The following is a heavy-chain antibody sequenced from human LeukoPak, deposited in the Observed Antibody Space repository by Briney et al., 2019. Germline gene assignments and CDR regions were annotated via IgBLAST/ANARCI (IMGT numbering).Heavy chain of an antibody. D-gene: IGHD3-22*01. V-gene: IGHV4-34*01. CDR3: ASYSSGDRSFDY. CDR1: GGSFSGYY. J-gene: IGHJ4*02. CDR2: INHSGST. Sequence: AETLSLTWAVYGGSFSGYYWSWIRRPPGKGLEGIGEINHSGSTNYNPSLKSRVTISVDTSKNQFSLKLSSVTAADTAVYYCASYSSGDRSFDYWGQGTLVTVSS.